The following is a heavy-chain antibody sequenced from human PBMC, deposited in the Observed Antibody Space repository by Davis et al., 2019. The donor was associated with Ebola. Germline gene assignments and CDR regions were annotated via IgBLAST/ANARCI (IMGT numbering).Heavy chain of an antibody. CDR2: IYHSGNT. CDR3: ARIDYGAYAVEY. D-gene: IGHD4-17*01. V-gene: IGHV4-59*01. J-gene: IGHJ4*02. Sequence: PSETLSLTCTASRDSITTYYWGWIRQPPGKGLEWIGHIYHSGNTKYNPSLESRVSISVDTSKNHFSLKLSSVTAADTAVYYCARIDYGAYAVEYWGQGTLVTVSS. CDR1: RDSITTYY.